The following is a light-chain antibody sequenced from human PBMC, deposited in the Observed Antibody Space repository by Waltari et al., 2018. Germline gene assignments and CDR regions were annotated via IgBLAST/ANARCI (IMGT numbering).Light chain of an antibody. CDR1: TSDIISYKY. V-gene: IGLV2-14*01. CDR3: TSQTGTTVV. J-gene: IGLJ2*01. CDR2: EGT. Sequence: QSALTQPASVSGSPGQSITISCTGSTSDIISYKYVSWYQQHPGNAPKRMLYEGTNRPAVVADRFSGSKAGTTASLTISGLQSEDECDYFCTSQTGTTVVFGGGTKLTVL.